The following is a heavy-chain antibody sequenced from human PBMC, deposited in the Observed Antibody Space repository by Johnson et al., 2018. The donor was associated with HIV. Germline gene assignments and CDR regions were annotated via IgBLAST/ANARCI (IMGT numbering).Heavy chain of an antibody. CDR1: GFTFSNYG. D-gene: IGHD6-19*01. J-gene: IGHJ3*02. CDR2: IRYDGSNK. Sequence: VQLVESGGGVVQPGRSLRLSCAASGFTFSNYGMHWVRQAPGKGLEWVAFIRYDGSNKYYADSVKGRFTISRDNSKNTLYLQMNSLRAEDTAVYYCARDSALSTQWLVRSGAFDIWGQGTMVTVSS. CDR3: ARDSALSTQWLVRSGAFDI. V-gene: IGHV3-30*02.